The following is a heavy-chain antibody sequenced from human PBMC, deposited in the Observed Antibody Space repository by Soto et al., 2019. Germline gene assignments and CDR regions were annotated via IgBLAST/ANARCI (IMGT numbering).Heavy chain of an antibody. Sequence: QVQLQESDPGLVKPSETLSLTCTVSGGSVSSGSYYWSWIRQPPGKGLEWIGYIYYSGSTNYNPSLKSRVTISVDTSKNQFSLKLSSVTAADTAVYYCARAGVGRRWMGIIDPWGQGTLVTVSS. V-gene: IGHV4-61*01. CDR3: ARAGVGRRWMGIIDP. D-gene: IGHD5-12*01. CDR1: GGSVSSGSYY. CDR2: IYYSGST. J-gene: IGHJ5*02.